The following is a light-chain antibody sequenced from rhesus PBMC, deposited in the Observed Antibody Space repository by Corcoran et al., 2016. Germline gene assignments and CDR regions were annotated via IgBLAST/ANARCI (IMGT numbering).Light chain of an antibody. CDR2: RAS. Sequence: DIQMTQSPSSLSASVGDRVTITCQASQSISNFLNWYQQKPGKIPKLLIYRASSLQSGITYRFSGIGYWTDFTLTISSLQPEDFATYYCQQGYSYPLTFGGGTKVELK. CDR3: QQGYSYPLT. V-gene: IGKV1S9*01. J-gene: IGKJ4*01. CDR1: QSISNF.